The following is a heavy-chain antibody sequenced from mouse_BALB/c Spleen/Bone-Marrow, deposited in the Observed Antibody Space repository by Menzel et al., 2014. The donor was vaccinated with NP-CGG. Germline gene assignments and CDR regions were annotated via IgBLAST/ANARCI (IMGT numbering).Heavy chain of an antibody. CDR2: INPSSGYT. J-gene: IGHJ3*01. CDR3: ARGGNYVWFAY. Sequence: VKLVESGAELARPGASVKMSFKASGYTFTRYTMHWVKQRPGQGLEWIGYINPSSGYTNYNQKFKDKATLTADKSSSTAYMQLSSLTSEDSAVHYCARGGNYVWFAYWGQGSLVTVSA. CDR1: GYTFTRYT. D-gene: IGHD2-1*01. V-gene: IGHV1-4*01.